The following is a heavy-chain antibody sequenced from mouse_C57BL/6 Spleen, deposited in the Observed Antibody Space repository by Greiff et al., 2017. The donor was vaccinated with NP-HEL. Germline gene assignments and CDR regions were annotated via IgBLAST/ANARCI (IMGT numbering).Heavy chain of an antibody. J-gene: IGHJ4*01. CDR2: ISSGSSTI. Sequence: DVKLVESGGGLVKPGGSLKLSCAASGFTFSDYGMHWVRQAPEKGLEWVAYISSGSSTIYYADTVKGRFTISRDNAKNTLFLQMTSLRSEDTAMYYCATVRVAYYAMDYWGQGTSVTVSS. V-gene: IGHV5-17*01. D-gene: IGHD2-14*01. CDR3: ATVRVAYYAMDY. CDR1: GFTFSDYG.